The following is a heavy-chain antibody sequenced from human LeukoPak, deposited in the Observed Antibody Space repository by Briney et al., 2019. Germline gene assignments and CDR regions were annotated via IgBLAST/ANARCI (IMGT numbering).Heavy chain of an antibody. CDR3: ARSYYDYVWGSYPYFDY. D-gene: IGHD3-16*02. V-gene: IGHV4-4*07. J-gene: IGHJ4*02. CDR1: GGSISSYY. CDR2: IYTSGST. Sequence: SETLSLTCTVSGGSISSYYWSWIRQPAGKGLEWIGRIYTSGSTNYNPSLKSRVTMSVDTSKNQFSLKLSSVTAADTAVYYRARSYYDYVWGSYPYFDYWGQGTLVTVSS.